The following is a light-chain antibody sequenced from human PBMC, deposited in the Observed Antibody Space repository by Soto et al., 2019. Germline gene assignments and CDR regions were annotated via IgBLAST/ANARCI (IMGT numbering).Light chain of an antibody. CDR3: QQYNNYPWT. Sequence: ASQSIGSWLAWYQQKPGKAPKLLMYKASSLETGVPPRFSGSGSGTEFTLTISSLQPDDFATYFCQQYNNYPWTFGQGTKVDIK. V-gene: IGKV1-5*03. CDR2: KAS. J-gene: IGKJ1*01. CDR1: QSIGSW.